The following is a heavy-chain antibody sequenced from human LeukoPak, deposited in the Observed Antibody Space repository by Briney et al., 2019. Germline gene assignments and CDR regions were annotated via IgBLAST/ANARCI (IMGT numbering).Heavy chain of an antibody. J-gene: IGHJ4*02. V-gene: IGHV4-30-2*01. CDR3: ARAVSDGGSFDY. CDR2: IYHSGST. CDR1: GGSISSGGYS. Sequence: PSETLSLTCAVSGGSISSGGYSWSWIRQPPGKGLEWIGYIYHSGSTYYNPSLKSRVTISVDRSKNQFSLKLSSVTAADTAVYYCARAVSDGGSFDYWGQGTLVTVSS. D-gene: IGHD6-25*01.